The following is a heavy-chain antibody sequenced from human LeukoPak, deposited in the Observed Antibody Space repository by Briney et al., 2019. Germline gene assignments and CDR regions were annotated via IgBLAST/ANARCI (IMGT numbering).Heavy chain of an antibody. J-gene: IGHJ6*03. V-gene: IGHV3-48*01. CDR3: ARPTSARGANIDV. CDR2: ISSSSSAI. Sequence: PGGSLRLSCAASGLTFSGADMHWVRQAPGKGLEWVSYISSSSSAIYYADSVKGRFTISRDNAKNSLYLQMNSLRAEDTAVYYCARPTSARGANIDVWGKGTPVTVSS. D-gene: IGHD2/OR15-2a*01. CDR1: GLTFSGAD.